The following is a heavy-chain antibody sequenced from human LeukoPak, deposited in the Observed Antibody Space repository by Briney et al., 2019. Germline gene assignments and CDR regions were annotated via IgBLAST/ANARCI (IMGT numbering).Heavy chain of an antibody. Sequence: SETLSLTCAAYGGSFSGYYWSWIRQPPGKGLEWIGEINHSGSTNYNPSLKSRVTISVDTSKNQFSLKLSSVTAADTAVYYCASNIAVAGTPPRDYGAREPLVPVPS. CDR3: ASNIAVAGTPPRDY. J-gene: IGHJ4*02. CDR1: GGSFSGYY. V-gene: IGHV4-34*01. CDR2: INHSGST. D-gene: IGHD6-19*01.